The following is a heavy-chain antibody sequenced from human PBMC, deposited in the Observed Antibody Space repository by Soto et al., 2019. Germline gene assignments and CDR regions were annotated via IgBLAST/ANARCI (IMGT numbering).Heavy chain of an antibody. V-gene: IGHV1-18*01. CDR1: GYTFTSYG. J-gene: IGHJ6*02. Sequence: GASVKVSCKASGYTFTSYGISWVRQAPGQGLEWMGWISAYNGNTNYAQKLQGRVTMTTDTSTSTAYMELRSLRSDDTAVYYCARDLSIPGNPGITIFGVAPQPYYYYGMDVWGQGTTVTVSS. D-gene: IGHD3-3*01. CDR2: ISAYNGNT. CDR3: ARDLSIPGNPGITIFGVAPQPYYYYGMDV.